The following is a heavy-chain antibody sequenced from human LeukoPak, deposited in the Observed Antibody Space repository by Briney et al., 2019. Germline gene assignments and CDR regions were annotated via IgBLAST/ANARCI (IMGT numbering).Heavy chain of an antibody. J-gene: IGHJ6*03. Sequence: ASVKVSCKTSGGTFSLYAVSWVRQAPGQGIEWMGGIIPIFGTTNYAQNFQGRVTITTDESTSTAYMELSSLRPEDTAVYYCARGNYYYYYMDVWGKGTTVTVS. CDR1: GGTFSLYA. CDR2: IIPIFGTT. CDR3: ARGNYYYYYMDV. V-gene: IGHV1-69*05.